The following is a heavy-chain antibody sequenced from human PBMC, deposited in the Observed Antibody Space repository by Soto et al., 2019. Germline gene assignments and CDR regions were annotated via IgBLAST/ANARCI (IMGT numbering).Heavy chain of an antibody. CDR2: MNPNSGNT. CDR1: GYTFTSYD. V-gene: IGHV1-8*01. Sequence: ASVKVSFKASGYTFTSYDINWVRQATGQGLEWMGWMNPNSGNTGYAQKFQGRVTMTRNTSISTAYMELSSLRSEDTAVYYCARVVPYCTNGVCYRGNRHDAFDIWGQGTMVTVSS. J-gene: IGHJ3*02. CDR3: ARVVPYCTNGVCYRGNRHDAFDI. D-gene: IGHD2-8*01.